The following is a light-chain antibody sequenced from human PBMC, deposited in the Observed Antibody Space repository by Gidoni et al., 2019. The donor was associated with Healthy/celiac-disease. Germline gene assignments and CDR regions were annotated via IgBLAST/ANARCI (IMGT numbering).Light chain of an antibody. V-gene: IGKV3-15*01. CDR1: QRVSSN. CDR2: GAS. Sequence: EIVMTQSPATLSVSPGERATLSCRASQRVSSNLAWYQQKHGQAPRLLIYGASTRATGIPARFSGSGSGTEFTLTISSLQSEDFAVYYCQQYNNWHYTFGQXTKLEIK. J-gene: IGKJ2*01. CDR3: QQYNNWHYT.